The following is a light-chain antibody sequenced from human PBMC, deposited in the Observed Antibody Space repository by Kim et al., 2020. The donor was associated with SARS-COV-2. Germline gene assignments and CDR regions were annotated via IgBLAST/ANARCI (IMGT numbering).Light chain of an antibody. Sequence: ASVGDRVTIAGRASQSIGRYLAWYQQKPGKAPKLLIYKSSSLEGGVPSRFSGSGSETEFTLTISSLQPDDFATYYCQQYKSYSPYTFGQGTKLEI. CDR3: QQYKSYSPYT. CDR1: QSIGRY. J-gene: IGKJ2*01. CDR2: KSS. V-gene: IGKV1-5*03.